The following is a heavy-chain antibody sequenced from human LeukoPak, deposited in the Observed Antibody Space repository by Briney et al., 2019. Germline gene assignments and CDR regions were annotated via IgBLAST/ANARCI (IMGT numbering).Heavy chain of an antibody. CDR1: GGTFSNYP. V-gene: IGHV1-69*05. CDR2: IIPVFGAA. D-gene: IGHD1-14*01. CDR3: ARGTDGNNFDY. Sequence: GASVKVSCKASGGTFSNYPITWVRQVPGQGLEWMGRIIPVFGAANYAQNFHGRVTIATGESTNTVYMELNSLTSEDTAVYYCARGTDGNNFDYWGQGTLVTVSS. J-gene: IGHJ4*02.